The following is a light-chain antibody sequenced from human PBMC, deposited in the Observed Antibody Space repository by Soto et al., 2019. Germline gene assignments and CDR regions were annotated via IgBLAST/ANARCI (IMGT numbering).Light chain of an antibody. CDR2: GAS. CDR3: QQYGSSTT. CDR1: QSVSSSY. Sequence: EIVLTQSPGTLSLSPGERATLSCRASQSVSSSYLASYQQKPGQAPRLLIYGASSRATGIPDSFSGSGSGTDFTLTISRLEPEDFAVYYCQQYGSSTTFGQGTKVDIK. J-gene: IGKJ1*01. V-gene: IGKV3-20*01.